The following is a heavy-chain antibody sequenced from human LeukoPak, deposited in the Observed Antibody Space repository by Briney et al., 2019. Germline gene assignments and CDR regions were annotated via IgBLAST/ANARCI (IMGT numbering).Heavy chain of an antibody. CDR2: IYYSGST. V-gene: IGHV4-59*01. J-gene: IGHJ5*02. D-gene: IGHD3-10*01. Sequence: SETLSLTCVVYGGSFSGYYWSWIRQPPGKGLEWIGYIYYSGSTNYNPSLKSRVTISVDTSKNQFSLKLSSVTAADTAVYYCARVFGVMVRGVKAWFDPWGQGTLVTVSS. CDR3: ARVFGVMVRGVKAWFDP. CDR1: GGSFSGYY.